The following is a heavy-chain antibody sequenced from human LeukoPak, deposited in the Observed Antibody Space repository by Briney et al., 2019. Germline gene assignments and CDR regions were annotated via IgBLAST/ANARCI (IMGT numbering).Heavy chain of an antibody. CDR2: FFSDTGKT. CDR3: AKRGAGSGGLHH. Sequence: GGSLRLSCAAYGFSFSIYAMSWVRQAPGKGLEWVSTFFSDTGKTDYADSVKAPFTISRDTSKNTLYLQMNSLRAEDTAVYYCAKRGAGSGGLHHWGQGTLVTVSS. D-gene: IGHD6-19*01. V-gene: IGHV3-23*01. CDR1: GFSFSIYA. J-gene: IGHJ5*02.